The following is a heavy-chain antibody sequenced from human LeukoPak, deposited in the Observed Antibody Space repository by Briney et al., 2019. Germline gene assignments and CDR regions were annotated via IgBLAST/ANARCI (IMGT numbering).Heavy chain of an antibody. V-gene: IGHV3-48*01. CDR1: GFTFSSYS. J-gene: IGHJ3*02. CDR2: ISSSSNTI. Sequence: PGGSLRLSGTASGFTFSSYSMNWVRQAPGKGLEWVSYISSSSNTIYYADSVKGRFTISRDNSKNTLYLQMNSLRAEDTAVYYYARVWMGPLRWSRAFDIWGQGTMVTVSS. D-gene: IGHD4-23*01. CDR3: ARVWMGPLRWSRAFDI.